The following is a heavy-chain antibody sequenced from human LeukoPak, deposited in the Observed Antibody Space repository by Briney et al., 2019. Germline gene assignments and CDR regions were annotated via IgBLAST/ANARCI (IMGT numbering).Heavy chain of an antibody. CDR1: GFSFSSYG. V-gene: IGHV3-30*18. D-gene: IGHD3-22*01. J-gene: IGHJ4*02. Sequence: GRSLTLSSATSGFSFSSYGMHWVSQAPGKGLDWVAVIGYDGSNKYYADSVKGRFTISRDNSENTLYLQMNSLRTEDTAVYFCAKEIYYDSSAFFDYWGQGTLVTVSS. CDR2: IGYDGSNK. CDR3: AKEIYYDSSAFFDY.